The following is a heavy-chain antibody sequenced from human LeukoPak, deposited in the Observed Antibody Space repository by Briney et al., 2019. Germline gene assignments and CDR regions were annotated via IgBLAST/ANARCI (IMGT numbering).Heavy chain of an antibody. CDR1: GGSMKNYY. D-gene: IGHD2-2*03. J-gene: IGHJ6*02. CDR2: XXYSGST. CDR3: ARAGYCSSTSCQWVPLV. Sequence: SETLSLTCTVSGGSMKNYYWIWIRQSPGKGLXXXXXXXYSGSTNYNPSLKSRVTISVDTSKNQFSLKLNSVTAADTAVYYCARAGYCSSTSCQWVPLVWGQGTTVTVSS. V-gene: IGHV4-59*01.